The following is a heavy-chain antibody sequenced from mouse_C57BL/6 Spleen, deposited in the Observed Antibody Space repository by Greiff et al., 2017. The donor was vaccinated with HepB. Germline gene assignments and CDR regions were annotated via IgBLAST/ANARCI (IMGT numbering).Heavy chain of an antibody. D-gene: IGHD1-1*01. Sequence: EVQRVESGGGLVQPGGSMKLSCVASGFTFSNYWMNWVRQSPEKGLEWVAQIRLKSDNYATHYAESVKGRFTISRDDSKSSVYLQMNNLRAEDTGIYYCTGGRGFAYWGQGTLVTVSA. V-gene: IGHV6-3*01. CDR3: TGGRGFAY. J-gene: IGHJ3*01. CDR1: GFTFSNYW. CDR2: IRLKSDNYAT.